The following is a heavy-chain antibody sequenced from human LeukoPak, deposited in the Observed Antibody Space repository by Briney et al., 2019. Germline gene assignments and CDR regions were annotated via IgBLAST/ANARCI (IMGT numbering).Heavy chain of an antibody. CDR3: AKSNRYGLIDI. J-gene: IGHJ3*01. Sequence: PSETLSLTCTVSSGSISTSNYYWGWVRQPPGKALEWIGNIFYSGSTYYSPSLKSRVTISLNTSRNHFSLKLNSVTAADPAVYYCAKSNRYGLIDIRGQGTMVPVSS. V-gene: IGHV4-39*07. D-gene: IGHD3-16*02. CDR2: IFYSGST. CDR1: SGSISTSNYY.